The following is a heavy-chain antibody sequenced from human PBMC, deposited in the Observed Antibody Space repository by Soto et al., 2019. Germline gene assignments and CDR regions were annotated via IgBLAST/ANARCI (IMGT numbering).Heavy chain of an antibody. J-gene: IGHJ6*02. Sequence: EVELVESGGGLVKPGGSLRLSCAASGFTFSSYSMNWVRQAPGKGLEWVSSITSSSSYIYYADSVKGRVTISRDNAKNSLYLQMTSLRAEDTAVDYCASRHYGMDVWGQGTTVTVSS. CDR1: GFTFSSYS. CDR3: ASRHYGMDV. CDR2: ITSSSSYI. V-gene: IGHV3-21*01.